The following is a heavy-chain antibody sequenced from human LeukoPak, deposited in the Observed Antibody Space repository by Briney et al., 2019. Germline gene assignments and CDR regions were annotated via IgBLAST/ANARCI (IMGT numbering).Heavy chain of an antibody. J-gene: IGHJ4*02. V-gene: IGHV1-69*13. CDR1: GYTFTSYA. D-gene: IGHD2-15*01. CDR3: ARGCSGGSCYSGWDY. CDR2: IIPIFGTA. Sequence: GASVKVSCKASGYTFTSYAISWVRQAPGQGLEWMGGIIPIFGTANYAQKFQGRVTITADESTSTAYMELSSLRSEDTAVYYCARGCSGGSCYSGWDYRGQGTLVTVSS.